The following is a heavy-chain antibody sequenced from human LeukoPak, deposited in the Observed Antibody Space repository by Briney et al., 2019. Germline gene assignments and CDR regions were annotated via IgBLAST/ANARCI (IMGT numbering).Heavy chain of an antibody. V-gene: IGHV3-48*03. D-gene: IGHD6-25*01. J-gene: IGHJ4*02. CDR1: GFTFSSYE. CDR3: ARSLGRLVAPFDY. CDR2: ISSSGSTI. Sequence: SGGSLRLSCAASGFTFSSYEMNWVRQAPGKGLEWVSYISSSGSTIYYADSVKGRFTISRDNAKNSLYLQMNSLRAEDTAVYYCARSLGRLVAPFDYWGQGTLVTVSS.